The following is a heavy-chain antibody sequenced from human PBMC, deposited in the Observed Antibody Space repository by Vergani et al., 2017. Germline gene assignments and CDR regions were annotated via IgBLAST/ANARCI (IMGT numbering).Heavy chain of an antibody. Sequence: QVQLQESGPGLVKPSQTLSLTCTVSGGSISSGSYYWSWIRQPAGKGLEWIGRIYTSGSTNYNPSLKSRVTISVDTSKNQFSLKLSSVTAADTAVYYCARGLCSGGSCYSAHFDYWGQGTLVTVSS. CDR2: IYTSGST. D-gene: IGHD2-15*01. V-gene: IGHV4-61*02. CDR3: ARGLCSGGSCYSAHFDY. CDR1: GGSISSGSYY. J-gene: IGHJ4*02.